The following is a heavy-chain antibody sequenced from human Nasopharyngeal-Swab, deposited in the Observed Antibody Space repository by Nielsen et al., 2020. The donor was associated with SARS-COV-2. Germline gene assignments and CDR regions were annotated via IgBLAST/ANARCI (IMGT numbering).Heavy chain of an antibody. D-gene: IGHD4-11*01. J-gene: IGHJ4*02. Sequence: SVQVSCKASGGTFSSYAISWVRQAPAHGLEWMGGIIPFFGTANYAQKFQGRVTITADKSTSTAYMELSSLRSEDTAVYYCAGAYSNYGLGDFWGQGTLVTVSS. CDR3: AGAYSNYGLGDF. CDR1: GGTFSSYA. CDR2: IIPFFGTA. V-gene: IGHV1-69*06.